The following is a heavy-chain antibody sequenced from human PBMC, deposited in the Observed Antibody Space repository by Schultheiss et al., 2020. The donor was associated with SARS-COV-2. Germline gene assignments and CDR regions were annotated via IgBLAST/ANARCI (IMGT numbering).Heavy chain of an antibody. CDR1: GFTFSSYA. D-gene: IGHD1-7*01. CDR3: ARDGANWNYFAYYGMDV. Sequence: GGSLRLSCAASGFTFSSYAMSWVRQAPGKGLEWVSAISGSGGSTYYADSVKGRFTISRDNSKNTLYLQMNSLRAEDTAVYYCARDGANWNYFAYYGMDVWGQGTTVTVSS. CDR2: ISGSGGST. J-gene: IGHJ6*02. V-gene: IGHV3-23*01.